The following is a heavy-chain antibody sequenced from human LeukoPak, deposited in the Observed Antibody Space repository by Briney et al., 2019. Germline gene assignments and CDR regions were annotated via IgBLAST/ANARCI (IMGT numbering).Heavy chain of an antibody. J-gene: IGHJ4*02. CDR2: IYYSGST. V-gene: IGHV4-61*01. CDR1: GGPISSSSHY. D-gene: IGHD1-26*01. CDR3: ARGAPRIVGATRGLYYFDY. Sequence: SETLSLTCSVSGGPISSSSHYWSWIRQPPGKGLEWIGYIYYSGSTNYNPSLKSRVTISVDTSKNQFSLKLSSVTAADTAVYYCARGAPRIVGATRGLYYFDYWGQGTLVTVSS.